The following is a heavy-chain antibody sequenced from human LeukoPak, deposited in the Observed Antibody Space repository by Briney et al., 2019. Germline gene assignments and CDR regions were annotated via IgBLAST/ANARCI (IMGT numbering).Heavy chain of an antibody. CDR1: GFTFSSYG. J-gene: IGHJ4*02. CDR3: ASLGSNDY. D-gene: IGHD3-16*01. CDR2: IWYDGSNN. Sequence: GGSLRLSCAASGFTFSSYGMHWVRQAPGKGLEWVAVIWYDGSNNYYADSVKGRFTISRDNSKNTLYLQMNSLRAEDTAEYYCASLGSNDYWGQGTLVTVSS. V-gene: IGHV3-33*01.